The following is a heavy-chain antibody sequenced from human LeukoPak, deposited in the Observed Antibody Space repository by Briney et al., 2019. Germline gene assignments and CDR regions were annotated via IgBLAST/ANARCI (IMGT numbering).Heavy chain of an antibody. CDR3: ARADTVHMSPFDD. J-gene: IGHJ4*02. V-gene: IGHV1-2*06. Sequence: ASVKVSCKPSRYTFTDYYIHWVRQAPGQGLEWMGRINPNSGDTNYAQRFQGRVTMTRDTSISAAYMELSRLRTDDTAVYYCARADTVHMSPFDDWGQGTLVTVTS. CDR2: INPNSGDT. CDR1: RYTFTDYY. D-gene: IGHD5-18*01.